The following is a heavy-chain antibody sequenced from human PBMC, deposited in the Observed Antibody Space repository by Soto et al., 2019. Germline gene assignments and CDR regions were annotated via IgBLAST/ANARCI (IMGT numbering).Heavy chain of an antibody. CDR1: GFTFSSYG. Sequence: QVQLVESGGGVVQPGRSLRRSSAASGFTFSSYGMHWVRQAPGKGLEWVAVISHDGSNKYFEDSVKGRFIISRDNSKNTVYLEMNSLRAEDTAVYYCEKGRGKYYDFWSGFDSCGQGTLVTVSS. J-gene: IGHJ4*02. V-gene: IGHV3-30*18. CDR2: ISHDGSNK. D-gene: IGHD3-3*01. CDR3: EKGRGKYYDFWSGFDS.